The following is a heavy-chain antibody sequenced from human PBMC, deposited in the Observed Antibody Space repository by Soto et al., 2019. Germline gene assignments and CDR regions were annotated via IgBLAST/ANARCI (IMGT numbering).Heavy chain of an antibody. CDR3: ARAGGPGLRYFDWLSTTLPIWFDP. CDR1: GGSISSYY. Sequence: PSETLSLTCTVSGGSISSYYWSWIRQPPGKGLEWIGYIYYSGSTNYNPSLKSRVTISVDTSKNQFSLKLSSVTAADTAVYYCARAGGPGLRYFDWLSTTLPIWFDPWGQGTLVTVSS. CDR2: IYYSGST. V-gene: IGHV4-59*01. D-gene: IGHD3-9*01. J-gene: IGHJ5*02.